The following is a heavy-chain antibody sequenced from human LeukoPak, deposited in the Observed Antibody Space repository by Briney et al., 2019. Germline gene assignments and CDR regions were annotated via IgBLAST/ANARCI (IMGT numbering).Heavy chain of an antibody. CDR3: ASGHRETLRAFDI. Sequence: SETLSLTCTVSGGSISSYYWSWIRQPPGKGLEWIGYIYYSGSTNYNPSLKSRVTISVDTSKNQFSLKLSSVTAADTAVYYCASGHRETLRAFDIWGQGTMVTVSS. CDR2: IYYSGST. V-gene: IGHV4-59*08. CDR1: GGSISSYY. D-gene: IGHD4-17*01. J-gene: IGHJ3*02.